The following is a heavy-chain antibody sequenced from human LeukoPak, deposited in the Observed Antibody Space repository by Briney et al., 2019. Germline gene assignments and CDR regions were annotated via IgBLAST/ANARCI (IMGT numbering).Heavy chain of an antibody. CDR2: ISGSGGST. CDR1: GFTFSSYA. V-gene: IGHV3-23*01. J-gene: IGHJ5*02. CDR3: AKWFRFLEWSPDWFDP. D-gene: IGHD3-3*01. Sequence: GGSLRPSCAASGFTFSSYAMSWVRQAPGKGREWLSDISGSGGSTYYADSVKGRFTISRDNSKNTLYLQMNSLRAEDTAVYYCAKWFRFLEWSPDWFDPWGQGTLVTVSS.